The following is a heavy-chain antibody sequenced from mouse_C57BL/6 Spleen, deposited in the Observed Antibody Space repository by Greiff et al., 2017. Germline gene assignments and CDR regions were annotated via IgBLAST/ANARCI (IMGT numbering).Heavy chain of an antibody. Sequence: QVQLQQSGPELVTPGASVKISCKASGYAFSSSWMNWVKQRPGKGLEWIGRIYPGDGDTNYNGKFKGKATLTADKSSSTAYMQLSSLTSEDSAVXFCARGGYDRYAMDYWGQGTSVTVSS. V-gene: IGHV1-82*01. D-gene: IGHD2-2*01. J-gene: IGHJ4*01. CDR2: IYPGDGDT. CDR1: GYAFSSSW. CDR3: ARGGYDRYAMDY.